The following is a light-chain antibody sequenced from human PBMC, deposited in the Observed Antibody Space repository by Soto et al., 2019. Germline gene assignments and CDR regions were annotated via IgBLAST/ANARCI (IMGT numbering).Light chain of an antibody. V-gene: IGLV2-11*01. CDR2: EVS. CDR1: SSDVGGYNY. CDR3: CSYAGSPYV. Sequence: QSALTQPRSVSGSPGQSVTSSCTGTSSDVGGYNYVSWYQQYPGKAPKLMIYEVSKRPSRVPDRFSGSKSGNTASLTSSGVQAEDEADYYCCSYAGSPYVFGTGTKLTVL. J-gene: IGLJ1*01.